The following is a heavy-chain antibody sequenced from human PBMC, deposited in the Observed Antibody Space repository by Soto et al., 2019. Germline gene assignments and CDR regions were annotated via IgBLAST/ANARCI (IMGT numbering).Heavy chain of an antibody. CDR2: INPILGIT. CDR3: ARGLAVADYYGMEV. V-gene: IGHV1-69*04. Sequence: QVQLVQSGPEVKKPGSSVKVSCKVSGGTFSNDVINWVRHVPGQGLEWMAKINPILGITNSAQKFQGRATITADKSTNTAYTELSSLESKATAVYYCARGLAVADYYGMEVWGQGTRVTVSS. CDR1: GGTFSNDV. D-gene: IGHD6-19*01. J-gene: IGHJ6*02.